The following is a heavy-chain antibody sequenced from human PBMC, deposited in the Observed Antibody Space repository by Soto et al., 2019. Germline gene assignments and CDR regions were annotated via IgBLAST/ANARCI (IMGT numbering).Heavy chain of an antibody. D-gene: IGHD3-22*01. J-gene: IGHJ6*02. V-gene: IGHV1-69*13. CDR3: ARGSNSGYRLYYYGMHV. Sequence: SVKVSCKASGCTFSSYAISWVRQAPGQGLEWMGGIIPIFGTANYAQKFQGRVTITADESTSTAYMELSSLRSEDTAVYYCARGSNSGYRLYYYGMHVRGQGTTVSGSS. CDR2: IIPIFGTA. CDR1: GCTFSSYA.